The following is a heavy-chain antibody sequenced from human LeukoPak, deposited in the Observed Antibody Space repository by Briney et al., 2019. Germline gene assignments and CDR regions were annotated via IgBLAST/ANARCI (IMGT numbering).Heavy chain of an antibody. J-gene: IGHJ5*02. V-gene: IGHV4-59*01. CDR2: IYYSGST. Sequence: SETLSLTCTVSGGSISSYYWSWIRQPPGKGLEWIGYIYYSGSTNDDPSLKTRVTISVDTSKNQFSLQLSSVTAADTAVYYCARVQGYCSGGSCYYRWFDPWGQGTLVTVSS. CDR3: ARVQGYCSGGSCYYRWFDP. D-gene: IGHD2-15*01. CDR1: GGSISSYY.